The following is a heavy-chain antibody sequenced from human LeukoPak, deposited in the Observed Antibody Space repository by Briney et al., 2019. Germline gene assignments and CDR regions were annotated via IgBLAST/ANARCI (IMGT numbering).Heavy chain of an antibody. D-gene: IGHD2-15*01. Sequence: SVKVSCKASGFTFTSSAMQWVRQARGQRLEWIGWIVVGSGNTNYAQKFQERVTITRDMSTSTAYMELSSLRSEDTAVYYCAAVECSGGSCYLVDWGQGTLVTVSS. V-gene: IGHV1-58*02. CDR2: IVVGSGNT. J-gene: IGHJ4*02. CDR1: GFTFTSSA. CDR3: AAVECSGGSCYLVD.